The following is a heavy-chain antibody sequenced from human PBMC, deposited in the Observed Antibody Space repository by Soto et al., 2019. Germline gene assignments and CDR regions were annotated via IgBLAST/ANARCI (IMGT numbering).Heavy chain of an antibody. V-gene: IGHV4-4*02. CDR2: IFHRGAT. D-gene: IGHD6-19*01. J-gene: IGHJ3*01. CDR1: GDSISNSRW. Sequence: QVQLQESGPGLVKPSGTLSLTYAVSGDSISNSRWWAWVRQTPGRGLEWIGDIFHRGATNYNPPLNSRVFRSVDKSQNQFSLKVSSVTASDTAVYYCAYSTGWYRHDVWGQGTLVTVSS. CDR3: AYSTGWYRHDV.